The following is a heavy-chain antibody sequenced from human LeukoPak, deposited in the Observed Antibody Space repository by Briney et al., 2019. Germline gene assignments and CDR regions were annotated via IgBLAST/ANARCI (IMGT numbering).Heavy chain of an antibody. V-gene: IGHV4-39*07. CDR2: IYYSGST. CDR1: GGSISSSSYY. CDR3: ARGIAAPSKYYFDY. D-gene: IGHD6-13*01. Sequence: SETLSLTCTVSGGSISSSSYYWGWIRQPPGKGLEWIGSIYYSGSTYYNPSLKSRVTISVDTSKNQFSLKLSSVTAADTAVYYCARGIAAPSKYYFDYWGQGTLVTVSS. J-gene: IGHJ4*02.